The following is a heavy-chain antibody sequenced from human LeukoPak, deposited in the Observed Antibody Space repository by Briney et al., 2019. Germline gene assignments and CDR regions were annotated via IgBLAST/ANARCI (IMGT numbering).Heavy chain of an antibody. Sequence: SETLSLTCSVSAGAIRDSYWSWIRQTPGKGLEWIGCSHYSGTTFYNPSLKNRLLMSVDTSKSQFSLRLTSATAADAAVYYCVRYLRVTGYYILDQWGQGVRVTVSS. CDR1: AGAIRDSY. CDR3: VRYLRVTGYYILDQ. J-gene: IGHJ4*02. CDR2: SHYSGTT. V-gene: IGHV4-59*01. D-gene: IGHD3-9*01.